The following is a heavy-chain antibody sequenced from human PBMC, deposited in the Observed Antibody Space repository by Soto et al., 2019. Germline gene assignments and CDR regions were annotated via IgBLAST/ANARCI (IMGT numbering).Heavy chain of an antibody. CDR3: ARGYKSSSWNKNYLDYGMDV. Sequence: SDTLSLTRAVYGGYFSGYCWRWIRQPPGKGLYWVGESNHSGTTNYNPSLKSRVTISVDTSKNQFSLKLSSVTAADTAVYYCARGYKSSSWNKNYLDYGMDVWGQGTTVT. J-gene: IGHJ6*02. D-gene: IGHD6-13*01. CDR1: GGYFSGYC. CDR2: SNHSGTT. V-gene: IGHV4-34*01.